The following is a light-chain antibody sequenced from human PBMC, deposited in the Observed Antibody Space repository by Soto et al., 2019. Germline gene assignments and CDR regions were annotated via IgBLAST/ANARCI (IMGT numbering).Light chain of an antibody. CDR1: QTVSSY. Sequence: EIVLTQSPATLSLSPGERATLFCRASQTVSSYLVWYQQKPGQAPRLLIYDASNRATGVPARFSGSGSGTDFTLTISSLEPEDFAVYYCQQRSDWSITFGQGTRLEIK. CDR2: DAS. V-gene: IGKV3-11*01. J-gene: IGKJ5*01. CDR3: QQRSDWSIT.